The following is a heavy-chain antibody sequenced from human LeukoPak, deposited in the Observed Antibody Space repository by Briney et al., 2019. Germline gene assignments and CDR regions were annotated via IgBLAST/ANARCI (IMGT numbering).Heavy chain of an antibody. Sequence: GGSLRLSCAASGFTFSNAWMSWVRQAPGKGLEWVGRIKSKTDGGITDYAAPVKGRFTISRDDSKNTLYLQMNSLKTEDTAVYYCTTTERVYYYGSGSYYNNTYYFDYWGQGTLVTVSS. J-gene: IGHJ4*02. CDR3: TTTERVYYYGSGSYYNNTYYFDY. V-gene: IGHV3-15*01. CDR2: IKSKTDGGIT. D-gene: IGHD3-10*01. CDR1: GFTFSNAW.